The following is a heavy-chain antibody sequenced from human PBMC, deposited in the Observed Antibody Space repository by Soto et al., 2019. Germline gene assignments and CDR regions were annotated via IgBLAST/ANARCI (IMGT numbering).Heavy chain of an antibody. D-gene: IGHD3-3*01. CDR2: INPNSGGT. CDR3: ARDSAQGFWSSYGMDV. V-gene: IGHV1-2*04. Sequence: GASVKVSCKASGYTFTGYYMHWVRQAPGQGLEWMGWINPNSGGTNYAQKFQGWVTMTRDASTSTAYMELSRLRSDDTAVYYCARDSAQGFWSSYGMDVWGQGTTVTVSS. CDR1: GYTFTGYY. J-gene: IGHJ6*02.